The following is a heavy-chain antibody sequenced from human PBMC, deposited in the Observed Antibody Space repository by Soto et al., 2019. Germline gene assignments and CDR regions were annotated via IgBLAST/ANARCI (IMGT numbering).Heavy chain of an antibody. CDR3: ARVPPYYDSFTGHISDY. Sequence: ASVKVSCKASGYTFTNYGINWVRQAPGQGLEWMGWISVYNGYTNYPQKFQGRVTMTTDTSTSTAYMELRSLRSDDTAVYYCARVPPYYDSFTGHISDYWGQGTLVTVSS. D-gene: IGHD3-9*01. CDR1: GYTFTNYG. CDR2: ISVYNGYT. V-gene: IGHV1-18*01. J-gene: IGHJ4*02.